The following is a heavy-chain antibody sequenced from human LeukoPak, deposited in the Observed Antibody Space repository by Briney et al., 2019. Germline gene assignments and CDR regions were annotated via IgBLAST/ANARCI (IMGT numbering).Heavy chain of an antibody. CDR2: ISYDGSNK. Sequence: PGGSLRLSCAASGFTFSSYAMHWVRQAPGKGLEWVAVISYDGSNKYYADSVKGRFTISRDNSKNTLYLQMNSLRAEDTAVYYCARVFYPRIAVAGTRGNYYYYMDVWGKGTTVTVSS. J-gene: IGHJ6*03. D-gene: IGHD6-19*01. V-gene: IGHV3-30*04. CDR1: GFTFSSYA. CDR3: ARVFYPRIAVAGTRGNYYYYMDV.